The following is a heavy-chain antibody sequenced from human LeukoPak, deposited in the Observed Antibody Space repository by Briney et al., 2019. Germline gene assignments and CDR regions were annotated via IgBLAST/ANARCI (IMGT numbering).Heavy chain of an antibody. Sequence: SQTLSLTCAISGDSVSSNSAAWNWIRQSPSRGLEWLGRTYYRSKWYSDYAISVKSRITINPDTSKNQVSLQLNSVTPEDTAVYYCARVRWVQRLVWYWFDPWGQGTLVTVSS. J-gene: IGHJ5*02. CDR1: GDSVSSNSAA. CDR3: ARVRWVQRLVWYWFDP. D-gene: IGHD6-13*01. CDR2: TYYRSKWYS. V-gene: IGHV6-1*01.